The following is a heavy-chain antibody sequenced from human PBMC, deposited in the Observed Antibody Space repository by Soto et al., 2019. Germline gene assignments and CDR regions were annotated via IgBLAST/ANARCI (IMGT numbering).Heavy chain of an antibody. V-gene: IGHV3-30-3*01. CDR2: ISYDGSNK. J-gene: IGHJ6*02. D-gene: IGHD2-2*01. CDR3: ARDRCSSTSACYYYYGMDV. Sequence: GGSLRLSCAASGFTFSSYAMHWVRQAPGKGLEWVAVISYDGSNKYYADSVKGRFTISRDNSKNTLYLQMNSLRAEDTAVYYCARDRCSSTSACYYYYGMDVWGQGTTVTVSS. CDR1: GFTFSSYA.